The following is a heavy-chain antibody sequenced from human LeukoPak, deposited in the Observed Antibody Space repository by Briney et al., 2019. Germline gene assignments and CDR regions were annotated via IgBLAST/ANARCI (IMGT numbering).Heavy chain of an antibody. V-gene: IGHV1-2*02. CDR3: ARGSGVSYYYYMDV. CDR1: GYTFTGYY. J-gene: IGHJ6*03. D-gene: IGHD1-26*01. Sequence: GASVKVSCKASGYTFTGYYMHWVRQAPGQGLEWMGWINPNSGGTNYAQKFQGRVTMTRDTSISIAYMELSSLRSEDTAVYYCARGSGVSYYYYMDVWGKGTTVTVSS. CDR2: INPNSGGT.